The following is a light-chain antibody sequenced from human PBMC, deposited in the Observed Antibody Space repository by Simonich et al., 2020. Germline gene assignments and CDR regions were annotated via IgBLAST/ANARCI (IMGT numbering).Light chain of an antibody. V-gene: IGKV3-15*01. CDR1: QSVSSN. CDR2: GAS. Sequence: EIVMTQSPATLSVSPGERATLSCRASQSVSSNLAWYQQKPCQAPMLLIYGASTRATGIPARFSGSGSGTEFTLTISSMQSEDFAVYYCQQYNNWPPVTFGQGTKLEIK. J-gene: IGKJ2*01. CDR3: QQYNNWPPVT.